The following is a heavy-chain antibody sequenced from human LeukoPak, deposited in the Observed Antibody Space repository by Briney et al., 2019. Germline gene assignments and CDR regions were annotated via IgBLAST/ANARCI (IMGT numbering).Heavy chain of an antibody. CDR2: ISSSSSTI. D-gene: IGHD3-22*01. V-gene: IGHV3-48*02. Sequence: GGSLRPSCAASGFTFSSYSMNWVRQAPGKGLEWVSYISSSSSTIYYADSVKGRFTISRDNAKNSLYLQMNSLRDEDTAVYYCARDPWGYDSSGYSDYWGQGTLVTVSS. CDR3: ARDPWGYDSSGYSDY. J-gene: IGHJ4*02. CDR1: GFTFSSYS.